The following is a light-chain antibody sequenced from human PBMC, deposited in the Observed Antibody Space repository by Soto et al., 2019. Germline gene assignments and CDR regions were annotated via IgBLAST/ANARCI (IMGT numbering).Light chain of an antibody. Sequence: DIQMTQSPSSVSASVGDRVTITCRASQSISIYLNWYQQKPGKAPKVLIYTASSLQSGVQSRFSGIGSGTDFTLSIRSLQPEDFATYYCKQTYSGPLTFGGGTKVDIK. CDR3: KQTYSGPLT. V-gene: IGKV1-39*01. CDR1: QSISIY. J-gene: IGKJ4*01. CDR2: TAS.